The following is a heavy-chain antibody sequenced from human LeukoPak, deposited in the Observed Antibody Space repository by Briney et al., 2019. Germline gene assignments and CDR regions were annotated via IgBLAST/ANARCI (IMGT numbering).Heavy chain of an antibody. Sequence: GGSLRLSCAASGFTFSSYSMNWVRQAPGKGLEWVSYISSSSSTIYYADSVKGRFTISRDNAKNSLYLQMNSLRAEDTAVYYCARGSVFGVVIEDYYYYYMDVWGKGTTVTVSS. CDR3: ARGSVFGVVIEDYYYYYMDV. CDR1: GFTFSSYS. D-gene: IGHD3-3*01. V-gene: IGHV3-48*01. J-gene: IGHJ6*03. CDR2: ISSSSSTI.